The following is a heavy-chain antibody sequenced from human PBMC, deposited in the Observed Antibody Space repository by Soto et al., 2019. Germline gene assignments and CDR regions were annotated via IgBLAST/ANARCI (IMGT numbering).Heavy chain of an antibody. Sequence: EVQLVESGGGVVRPGGSLRLSCAASGFTFDDYGMSWVRQAPGKGLEWVSGLNWNGGSAGYADSVKGRFTISRDNAKNSLYVQMNSLRAEDTALYHCASDGFITLMDVWGKGTTVTVSS. CDR2: LNWNGGSA. CDR3: ASDGFITLMDV. D-gene: IGHD3-22*01. J-gene: IGHJ6*03. CDR1: GFTFDDYG. V-gene: IGHV3-20*01.